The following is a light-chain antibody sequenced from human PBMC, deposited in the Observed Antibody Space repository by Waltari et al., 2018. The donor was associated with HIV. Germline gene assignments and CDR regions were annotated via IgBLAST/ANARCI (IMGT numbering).Light chain of an antibody. CDR3: QQYYSDPYT. V-gene: IGKV1-5*03. CDR1: QTISSR. J-gene: IGKJ2*01. Sequence: DIQLTQSPSTLSASVGTSVTITCRASQTISSRLAWYQQKPGKAPRLLMSKASTLESGVPSTFSGSGSGTQFTLTISSLQPDDFATYYCQQYYSDPYTFGQGTKLEIK. CDR2: KAS.